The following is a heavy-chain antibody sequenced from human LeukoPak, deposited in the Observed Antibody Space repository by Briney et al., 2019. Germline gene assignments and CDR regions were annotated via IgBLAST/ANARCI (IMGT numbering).Heavy chain of an antibody. CDR3: ARDGERFLEWSPPLGY. CDR2: MSGSAGST. CDR1: GFTFSSYA. D-gene: IGHD3-3*01. J-gene: IGHJ4*02. Sequence: GGALRLSCAASGFTFSSYAMCWVRQAPGKGLELVSAMSGSAGSTYSADTVKGRITPSRDNPQNMLYLEMNRLRAQATAVYYSARDGERFLEWSPPLGYWGPGNLVTVST. V-gene: IGHV3-23*01.